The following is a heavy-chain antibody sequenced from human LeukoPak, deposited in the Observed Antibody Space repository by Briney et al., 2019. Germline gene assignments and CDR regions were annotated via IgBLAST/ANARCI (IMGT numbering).Heavy chain of an antibody. D-gene: IGHD6-13*01. Sequence: SETLSLTCTVSGGSINDHAWCWIRQPPGRGLEWIGCVYYTGSSEYNASLKSRLTISTDTSNNQLSLKVTSVTAADTAIYSCAILSHIATAGAYSYHSLDIWGQGTTVTVSS. CDR2: VYYTGSS. J-gene: IGHJ6*02. V-gene: IGHV4-59*11. CDR3: AILSHIATAGAYSYHSLDI. CDR1: GGSINDHA.